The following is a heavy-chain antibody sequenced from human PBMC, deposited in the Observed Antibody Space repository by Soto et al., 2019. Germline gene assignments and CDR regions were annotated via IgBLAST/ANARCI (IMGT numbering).Heavy chain of an antibody. J-gene: IGHJ4*02. Sequence: QITLNESGPTVVRPTETLTLTCRFSGFSLTTSGVGVGWIRQSPGKAPEWLALIYWDDDKRYSVSLKSRLTITNETSNNQVVLTVSDLDPTDTAIYYCAHRVLRTVFGLVTTTAIYFVFWGQGTPVAVSS. D-gene: IGHD3-3*01. V-gene: IGHV2-5*02. CDR3: AHRVLRTVFGLVTTTAIYFVF. CDR2: IYWDDDK. CDR1: GFSLTTSGVG.